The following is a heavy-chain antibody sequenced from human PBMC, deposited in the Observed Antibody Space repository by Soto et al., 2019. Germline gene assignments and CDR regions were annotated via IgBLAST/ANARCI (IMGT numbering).Heavy chain of an antibody. J-gene: IGHJ4*02. CDR1: GYTLTNYA. CDR2: INGGNGNT. Sequence: VASVKVSCKASGYTLTNYAIQWVRQAPGQRLEWMGWINGGNGNTAYSQNFQGRVTITRDTSATTAYMELRSLRSEDTAAYYCARGVVGSWTDGLFDYWGQGTQVTVSS. D-gene: IGHD1-1*01. V-gene: IGHV1-3*01. CDR3: ARGVVGSWTDGLFDY.